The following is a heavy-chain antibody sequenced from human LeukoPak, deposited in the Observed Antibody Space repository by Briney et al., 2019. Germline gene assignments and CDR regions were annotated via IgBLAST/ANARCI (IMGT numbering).Heavy chain of an antibody. CDR1: GFTFSDHY. CDR2: IYKGGDTI. Sequence: KPGGSLRLSCAPSGFTFSDHYMTWIRQAPGKGLQTVSYIYKGGDTIFYADSVKGRFTISRDNSKNTVFLEMNSLRAEDTAVYYCARGSATYYYDSSVLTWGQGTLVTVSS. J-gene: IGHJ4*02. D-gene: IGHD3-22*01. V-gene: IGHV3-11*01. CDR3: ARGSATYYYDSSVLT.